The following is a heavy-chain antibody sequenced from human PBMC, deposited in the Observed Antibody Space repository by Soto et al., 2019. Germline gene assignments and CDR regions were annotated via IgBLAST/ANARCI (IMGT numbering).Heavy chain of an antibody. CDR3: ARGRGAATVYYYYYYGMDV. Sequence: PSETLSLTCAVYGRSFSGYYCSGIRHPPGTGLEWIGEINHSGSTNYNPSVKSRVTISVDTSKNQFSLKLSSVTAADTAVYYCARGRGAATVYYYYYYGMDVWGRGTTVTVSS. V-gene: IGHV4-34*01. D-gene: IGHD2-15*01. CDR1: GRSFSGYY. J-gene: IGHJ6*02. CDR2: INHSGST.